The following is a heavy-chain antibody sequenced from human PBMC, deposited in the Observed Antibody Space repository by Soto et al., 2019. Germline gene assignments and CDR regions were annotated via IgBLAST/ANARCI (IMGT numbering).Heavy chain of an antibody. CDR2: IYYSGST. D-gene: IGHD2-2*01. CDR1: GGSISSGDYY. Sequence: QVQLQESGPGLVKPSQTLSLTCTVSGGSISSGDYYWSWIRQPPGKGLEWIGYIYYSGSTYYNPSRKSQVTISVGTSKNQFSQRLSSVTAADTAVYYCAQHCISTSCQAEYFQHWGQGTLVTVSS. V-gene: IGHV4-30-4*01. J-gene: IGHJ1*01. CDR3: AQHCISTSCQAEYFQH.